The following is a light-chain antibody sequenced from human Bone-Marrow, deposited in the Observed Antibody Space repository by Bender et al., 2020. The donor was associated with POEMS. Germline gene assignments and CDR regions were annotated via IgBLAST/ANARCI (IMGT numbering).Light chain of an antibody. V-gene: IGLV1-44*01. CDR1: SSKFGSYP. J-gene: IGLJ3*02. Sequence: QSVLTQPPSASGTPGQRVTISCSGSSSKFGSYPVNWYQQLPGAAPKLDIFNNSQRPSGVPDRFSGSNSGTSASLAIRELLSDDEAEFYCATWADSLNGWVFGGGTKLTVL. CDR2: NNS. CDR3: ATWADSLNGWV.